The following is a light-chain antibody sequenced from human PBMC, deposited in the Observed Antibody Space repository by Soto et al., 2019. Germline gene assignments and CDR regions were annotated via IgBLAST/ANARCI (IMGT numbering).Light chain of an antibody. V-gene: IGKV1-39*01. Sequence: DIHMTLSASSLSASVGYRVTIVCRASQSISSYLNWYQKKPGKAPKLLIYAASSLQSGVPSRFSGSGSGTDFTLTISSLQTEDFATYYCQQSYSTPITFGQGTRLEIK. CDR1: QSISSY. J-gene: IGKJ5*01. CDR3: QQSYSTPIT. CDR2: AAS.